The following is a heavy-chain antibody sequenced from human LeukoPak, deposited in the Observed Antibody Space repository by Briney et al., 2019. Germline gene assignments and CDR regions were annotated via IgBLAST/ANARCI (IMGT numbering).Heavy chain of an antibody. D-gene: IGHD3-22*01. Sequence: PGGSLRLSCAASGFTFSSYGMHWVRQAPGKGLEWVAVISYDGSNKYYADSVKGRFTISRDNSKNTLYLQMNSLSAEDTAVYFCAKRGVVIRVILVGFHKEAYYFDSWGQGALVTVSS. J-gene: IGHJ4*02. CDR2: ISYDGSNK. V-gene: IGHV3-30*18. CDR3: AKRGVVIRVILVGFHKEAYYFDS. CDR1: GFTFSSYG.